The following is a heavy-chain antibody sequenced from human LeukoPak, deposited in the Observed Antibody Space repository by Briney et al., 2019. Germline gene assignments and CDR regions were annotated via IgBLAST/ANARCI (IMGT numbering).Heavy chain of an antibody. CDR1: EFTFSSYG. D-gene: IGHD1-26*01. J-gene: IGHJ6*02. V-gene: IGHV3-30*18. CDR3: EKDQGWELLLYHYYGMDV. CDR2: ISSDGSNK. Sequence: GRSLKLSCEASEFTFSSYGMHWVRQAPGQGLEWVAVISSDGSNKYYADSVKGRFTISRDNSKNTLYLQLSSLRAEDTAVYYCEKDQGWELLLYHYYGMDVWGQGTTVTVSS.